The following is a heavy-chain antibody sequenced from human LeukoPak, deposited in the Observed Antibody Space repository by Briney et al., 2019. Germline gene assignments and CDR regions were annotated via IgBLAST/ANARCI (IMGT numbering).Heavy chain of an antibody. D-gene: IGHD3-10*01. CDR1: GYSFTSHW. V-gene: IGHV5-51*01. Sequence: GESLKISCKGSGYGSGYSFTSHWIAWVRQMPGKGLEWMGIIYPRDSNTIYSPSFQGQVTISVDTSINTAYLQWISLKASDTAMYYCARRPYYGSGSTYSDNCFDPWGQGTLVTVSS. CDR2: IYPRDSNT. CDR3: ARRPYYGSGSTYSDNCFDP. J-gene: IGHJ5*02.